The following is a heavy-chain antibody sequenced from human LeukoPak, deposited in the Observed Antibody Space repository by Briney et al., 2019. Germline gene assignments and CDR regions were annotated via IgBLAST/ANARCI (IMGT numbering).Heavy chain of an antibody. Sequence: PSETLSLTCTVSGGSISSSSYYWGWIRQPPGKGLEWIGSIYYSGSTYYNPSLKSRVTISVDTSKNQFSLKLSSVTAADTAVYYCARWSTVVTPDAFDIWGQGTMVTVSS. J-gene: IGHJ3*02. CDR3: ARWSTVVTPDAFDI. CDR1: GGSISSSSYY. D-gene: IGHD4-23*01. CDR2: IYYSGST. V-gene: IGHV4-39*07.